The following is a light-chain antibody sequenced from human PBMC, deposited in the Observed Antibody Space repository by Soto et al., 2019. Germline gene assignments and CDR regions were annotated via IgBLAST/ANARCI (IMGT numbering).Light chain of an antibody. CDR2: RTA. CDR3: AAWDDSLSGRL. J-gene: IGLJ3*02. Sequence: QSVLTQPPSASGAPEQRVTISCSGSRSNIGSNSVYWYQQFPGTAPKLLIYRTAQRPSGVPDRFSGSKSGTSGSLAISGLRSEDEADYYCAAWDDSLSGRLFGGGTKLTVL. CDR1: RSNIGSNS. V-gene: IGLV1-47*01.